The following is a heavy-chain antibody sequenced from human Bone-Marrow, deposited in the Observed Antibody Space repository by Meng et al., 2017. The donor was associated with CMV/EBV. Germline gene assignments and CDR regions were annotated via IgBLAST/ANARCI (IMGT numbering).Heavy chain of an antibody. CDR1: GYTFTSYG. CDR3: ARDDYDFWSGYPKYFQH. J-gene: IGHJ1*01. D-gene: IGHD3-3*01. V-gene: IGHV1-18*01. CDR2: ISAYNGNT. Sequence: QGQRVQAGDEEKKRGASVKVSCKASGYTFTSYGISWVRQAPGQGLEWMGWISAYNGNTNYAQKLQGRVAMTTDTSTSTAYMELRSLRSDDTAVYYCARDDYDFWSGYPKYFQHWGQGTLVTVSS.